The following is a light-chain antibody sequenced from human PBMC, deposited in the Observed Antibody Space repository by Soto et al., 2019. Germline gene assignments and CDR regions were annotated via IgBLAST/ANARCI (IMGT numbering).Light chain of an antibody. V-gene: IGKV3-15*01. CDR3: QQYTNWPLT. Sequence: EIVLTRSPGALSLSPGERATLSCRASQSVSSNLAWYQQKPGQAPRLLIYGASTRATGIPARFSGSGSGTEFTLTISSLQSEDSAVYYCQQYTNWPLTFGGGTKVDIK. CDR2: GAS. CDR1: QSVSSN. J-gene: IGKJ4*01.